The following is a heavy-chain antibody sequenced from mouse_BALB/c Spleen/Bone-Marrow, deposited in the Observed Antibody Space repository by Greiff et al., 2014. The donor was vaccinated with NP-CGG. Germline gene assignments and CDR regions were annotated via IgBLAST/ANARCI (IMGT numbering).Heavy chain of an antibody. V-gene: IGHV5-9*02. CDR3: ARHRAAYYGNLYAMDY. Sequence: EVQRVESGGGLAKPGGSLKLSCAASGFAFSSYDMSWVRQTPEKRLEWVATISSGGSYTYYPDSVKGRFTISRDNARNTLYLQMSSLRSEDTALYYCARHRAAYYGNLYAMDYWGQGTSVTVSS. CDR2: ISSGGSYT. J-gene: IGHJ4*01. D-gene: IGHD2-10*01. CDR1: GFAFSSYD.